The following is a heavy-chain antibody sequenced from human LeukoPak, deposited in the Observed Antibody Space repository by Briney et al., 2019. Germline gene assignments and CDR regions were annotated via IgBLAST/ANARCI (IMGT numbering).Heavy chain of an antibody. D-gene: IGHD3-3*01. CDR3: ARGGYTIYRSRTPNMDV. J-gene: IGHJ6*03. V-gene: IGHV4-4*02. CDR2: IYHSGST. CDR1: GGSISSSNW. Sequence: SETLSLTCAVSGGSISSSNWWSWVRQPPGKGLEWIGEIYHSGSTNYNPSLKSRVTISVDTSKNQFSLKLSSVTAADTAVYYCARGGYTIYRSRTPNMDVWGKGTTVTVSS.